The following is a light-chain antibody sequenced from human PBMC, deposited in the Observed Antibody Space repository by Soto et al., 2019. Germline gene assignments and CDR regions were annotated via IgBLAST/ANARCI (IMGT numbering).Light chain of an antibody. CDR1: QSVSRN. V-gene: IGKV3-15*01. J-gene: IGKJ1*01. Sequence: EIVMTQSPATLSVSPGERATLSCRASQSVSRNLTWYHQKPGQAPRLLIYGASTRATGIPSRFSGSGSEPEFALTISSLQSEDFALYYCQQDNNWPWTFGQGTKVELK. CDR2: GAS. CDR3: QQDNNWPWT.